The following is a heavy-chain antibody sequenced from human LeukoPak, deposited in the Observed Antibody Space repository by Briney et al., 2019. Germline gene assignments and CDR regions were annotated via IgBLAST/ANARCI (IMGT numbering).Heavy chain of an antibody. D-gene: IGHD5-18*01. J-gene: IGHJ4*02. CDR1: GFTVSDNY. V-gene: IGHV3-66*01. CDR3: ARAQGGKIQLWDYYFDY. CDR2: IYSAGTT. Sequence: GGSLRLSCAASGFTVSDNYISWVRQAPGKGLEWVALIYSAGTTHADSVRGRFTISRDKSKNMLYLQMNSLRAEDTAVYFCARAQGGKIQLWDYYFDYWGQGTLVTASS.